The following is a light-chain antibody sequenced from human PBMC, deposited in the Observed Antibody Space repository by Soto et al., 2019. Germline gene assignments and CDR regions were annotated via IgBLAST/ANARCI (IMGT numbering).Light chain of an antibody. CDR2: DVS. CDR1: SSDVGGYNY. CDR3: CSYAGSYTGV. Sequence: QSALTQARSESGSPGQSVTISCTGTSSDVGGYNYVSWYQQHPGKAPKLMIYDVSKRPSGVPDRFSGSKSGNTASLTISGLQAEDEADYYCCSYAGSYTGVFGGGTKVTVL. V-gene: IGLV2-11*01. J-gene: IGLJ2*01.